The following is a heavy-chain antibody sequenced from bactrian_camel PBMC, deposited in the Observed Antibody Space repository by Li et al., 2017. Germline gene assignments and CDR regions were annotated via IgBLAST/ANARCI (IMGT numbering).Heavy chain of an antibody. Sequence: HVQLVESGGGSVQAGGSLRLSCVASVSRFCMGWFRQTPGKEREGVATIPYYGDTTTYADSVKGRFTISKDNTGNIVYLQMSSLKPEDTAMYYCAAVAVAARCDLFTHFRDWGQGTQVTVS. CDR1: VSRFC. V-gene: IGHV3-3*01. CDR2: IPYYGDTT. D-gene: IGHD1*01. CDR3: AAVAVAARCDLFTHFRD. J-gene: IGHJ4*01.